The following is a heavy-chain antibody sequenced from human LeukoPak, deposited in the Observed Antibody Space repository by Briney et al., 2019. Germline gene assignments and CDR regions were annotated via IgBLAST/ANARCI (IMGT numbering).Heavy chain of an antibody. V-gene: IGHV3-7*05. D-gene: IGHD3-10*01. CDR1: GFNFRNLW. CDR3: ASDRGALDI. CDR2: INQLGSEN. Sequence: GGSLRLSWVAFGFNFRNLWMSWVRQAPGKGLEWVANINQLGSENDYVDSVKGRFIIFRDNDQESLFLQMNSLRAEDTAVYYCASDRGALDIWGQGTMVTVSS. J-gene: IGHJ3*02.